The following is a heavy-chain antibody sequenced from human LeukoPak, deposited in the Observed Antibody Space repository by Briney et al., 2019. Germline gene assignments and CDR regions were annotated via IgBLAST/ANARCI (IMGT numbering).Heavy chain of an antibody. Sequence: SQTLSLTCAVSGGSISSGGYSWSWIRQPPGKGLEWIGYIYHSGSTYYNPSLKSRVTISVDRSKNQFSLKLSSVTAADTAVYYCARSRSTTGSENWFDPWGQGTLVTVSS. V-gene: IGHV4-30-2*01. J-gene: IGHJ5*02. CDR2: IYHSGST. CDR1: GGSISSGGYS. CDR3: ARSRSTTGSENWFDP. D-gene: IGHD1-1*01.